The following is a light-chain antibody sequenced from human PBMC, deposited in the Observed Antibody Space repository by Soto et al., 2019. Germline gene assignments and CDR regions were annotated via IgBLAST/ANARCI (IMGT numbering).Light chain of an antibody. J-gene: IGKJ1*01. CDR3: LEDYTYPWT. CDR2: GAS. V-gene: IGKV1-6*01. Sequence: AIQMTQSPSSLSASVGDRVTITCRASHAIRNDLGWYQQKPGKAPNLLIFGASNLQAGVPVRFSASGSGTNFTLTISNLQPEDFASYYCLEDYTYPWTFGQGTKVDI. CDR1: HAIRND.